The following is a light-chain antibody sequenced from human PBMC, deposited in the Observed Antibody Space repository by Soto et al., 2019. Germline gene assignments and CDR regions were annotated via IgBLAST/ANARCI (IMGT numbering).Light chain of an antibody. Sequence: QSALTQPRSVSGSPGQSVTISCTGTSSDVGGYNYVSWYQQYLGKAPKLMIYDVSKRPSGVPDRFSGSKSGNTASLTISGLQAEDEADYYCCSYAPTYTFVVFGGGTKVTVL. V-gene: IGLV2-11*01. CDR1: SSDVGGYNY. CDR3: CSYAPTYTFVV. J-gene: IGLJ2*01. CDR2: DVS.